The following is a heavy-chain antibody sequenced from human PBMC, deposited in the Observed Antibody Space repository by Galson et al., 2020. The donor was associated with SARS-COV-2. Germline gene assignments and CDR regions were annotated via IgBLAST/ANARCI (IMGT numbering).Heavy chain of an antibody. CDR1: GFTFSSYA. D-gene: IGHD2-2*01. CDR3: AKEGGTSISVGWLYQLLLYYFDY. J-gene: IGHJ4*02. Sequence: GGSLRLSCAASGFTFSSYAMSWVRQAPGKGLEWVSAISGSGGSPYYADSVKGRFTISRDNSKNTLYLQMNSLRAEDTAVYYCAKEGGTSISVGWLYQLLLYYFDYWGQGTLVTVSS. CDR2: ISGSGGSP. V-gene: IGHV3-23*01.